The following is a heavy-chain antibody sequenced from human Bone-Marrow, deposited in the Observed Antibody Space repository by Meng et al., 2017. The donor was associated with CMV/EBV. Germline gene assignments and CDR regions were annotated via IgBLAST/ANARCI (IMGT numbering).Heavy chain of an antibody. V-gene: IGHV3-21*01. Sequence: GGSLRLSCAASGFTFSSYSMNWVRQAPGKGLEWVSPISSSSSYIYYADSVKGRFTISRDNAKNSLYLQMNSLRAEDTAVYYCARVQGQQLVTYYYYGMDVWGQGTTVTVSS. CDR3: ARVQGQQLVTYYYYGMDV. CDR1: GFTFSSYS. CDR2: ISSSSSYI. D-gene: IGHD6-13*01. J-gene: IGHJ6*02.